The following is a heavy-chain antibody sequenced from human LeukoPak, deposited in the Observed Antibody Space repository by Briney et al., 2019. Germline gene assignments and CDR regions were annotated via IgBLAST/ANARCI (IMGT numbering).Heavy chain of an antibody. CDR3: ARGEIVVVPAAYAWFDP. CDR1: GGTFSSYA. V-gene: IGHV1-69*04. D-gene: IGHD2-2*01. J-gene: IGHJ5*02. Sequence: SVKVSCKASGGTFSSYAISWVRQAPGQGLEWMGRIIPIFGIANYARKFQGRVTITADKSTSTAYMELSSLRSEDTAVYYCARGEIVVVPAAYAWFDPWGQGTLVTVSS. CDR2: IIPIFGIA.